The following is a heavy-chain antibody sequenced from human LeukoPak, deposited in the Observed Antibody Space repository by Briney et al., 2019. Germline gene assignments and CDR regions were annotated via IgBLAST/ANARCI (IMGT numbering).Heavy chain of an antibody. CDR3: ARGGYCSSTSCLDNWFDP. CDR2: IIPIFGTA. V-gene: IGHV1-69*05. CDR1: GGTFSSYA. D-gene: IGHD2-2*01. J-gene: IGHJ5*02. Sequence: SVKVSCKAPGGTFSSYAISWVRQAPGQGLEWMGGIIPIFGTANYAQKFQGRVTITTDESTSTAYMELSSLRSEDTAVYYCARGGYCSSTSCLDNWFDPWGQGTLVTVSS.